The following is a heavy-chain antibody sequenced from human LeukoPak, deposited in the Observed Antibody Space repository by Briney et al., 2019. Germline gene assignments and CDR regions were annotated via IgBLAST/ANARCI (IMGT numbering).Heavy chain of an antibody. J-gene: IGHJ4*02. Sequence: GGSLRLSCAASGFTFDDYTMHWVRQAPGKGLEWVSLISWDGGSTYYADSVKGRFTISRDNSKNSLYLQMNSLRTEDTALYYCAKALGYGSGSYHLDYWGQGTLVTVSS. D-gene: IGHD3-10*01. CDR3: AKALGYGSGSYHLDY. CDR2: ISWDGGST. CDR1: GFTFDDYT. V-gene: IGHV3-43*01.